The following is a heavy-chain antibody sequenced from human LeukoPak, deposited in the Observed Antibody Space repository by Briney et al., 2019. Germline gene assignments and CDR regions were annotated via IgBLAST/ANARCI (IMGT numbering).Heavy chain of an antibody. V-gene: IGHV4-4*07. Sequence: SETLSLTCTVSGGSISSYYWSWIRQPAGKGLEWIGRIYTSGGTNYNPSLKSRVTMSVDTSKNQFSLKLSSVTAADTAVYYCARGGGGDYEGDHLFDYWGQGTLVTVSS. CDR2: IYTSGGT. CDR1: GGSISSYY. CDR3: ARGGGGDYEGDHLFDY. J-gene: IGHJ4*02. D-gene: IGHD4-17*01.